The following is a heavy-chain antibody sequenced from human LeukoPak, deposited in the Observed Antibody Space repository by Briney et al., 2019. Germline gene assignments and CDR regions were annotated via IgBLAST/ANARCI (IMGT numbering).Heavy chain of an antibody. CDR1: GFSFSDSW. V-gene: IGHV3-7*02. CDR3: ARHPGDY. Sequence: GGSLRLSCAASGFSFSDSWMTWVRQTPGKGLQWVASIHQDAGEKQYLDSVRGRFTISRDSAKNTLYLQMNSLRAEDTAVYYCARHPGDYWGQGTLVTVSS. J-gene: IGHJ4*02. CDR2: IHQDAGEK.